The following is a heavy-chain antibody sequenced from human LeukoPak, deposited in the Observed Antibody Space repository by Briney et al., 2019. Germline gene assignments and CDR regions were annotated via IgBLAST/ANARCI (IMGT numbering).Heavy chain of an antibody. D-gene: IGHD3-22*01. CDR3: ARDRPYYYDSSGYFLFDY. Sequence: GGSLRLSCAASGFTFSSYAMHWARQAPGKGLEWVAVISYDGSNKYYADSVKGRFTISRDNSKNTLYLQMNSLRAEDTAVYYCARDRPYYYDSSGYFLFDYWGQGTLVTVSS. J-gene: IGHJ4*02. CDR2: ISYDGSNK. V-gene: IGHV3-30-3*01. CDR1: GFTFSSYA.